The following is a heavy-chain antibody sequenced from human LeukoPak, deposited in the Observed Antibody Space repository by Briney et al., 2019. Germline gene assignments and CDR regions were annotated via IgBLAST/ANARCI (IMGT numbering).Heavy chain of an antibody. J-gene: IGHJ4*02. CDR1: GGTFSTYA. D-gene: IGHD3-22*01. CDR2: IIPMFGTL. V-gene: IGHV1-69*06. CDR3: ARGYYYDSSGYSG. Sequence: SVKVSCKASGGTFSTYAISWVRQAPGQGLEWMGGIIPMFGTLNYAQKFQGRVTITADKSTSTVYMELSSLRSEDTAVYYCARGYYYDSSGYSGWGQGTLVTVSS.